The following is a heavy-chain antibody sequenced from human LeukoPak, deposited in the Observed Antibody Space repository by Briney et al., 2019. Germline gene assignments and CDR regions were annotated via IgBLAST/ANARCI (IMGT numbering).Heavy chain of an antibody. V-gene: IGHV4-59*01. D-gene: IGHD2-15*01. J-gene: IGHJ4*02. CDR1: GGSISSYY. CDR2: IYYTGST. Sequence: SETLSLTCTVSGGSISSYYWSWIRQPPGKGLEWIGYIYYTGSTNYNPSLKSRITTSVDTSKNQFSLKLSSVTAADTAVYYCARDQGYCSGGSCYPLDYWGQGTLVTVSS. CDR3: ARDQGYCSGGSCYPLDY.